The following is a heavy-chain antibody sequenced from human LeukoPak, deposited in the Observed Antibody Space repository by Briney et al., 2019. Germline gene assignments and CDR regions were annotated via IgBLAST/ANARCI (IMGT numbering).Heavy chain of an antibody. CDR2: INSDGSST. Sequence: GGSLRLSCAASGFTFSSYWMHWVRQAPGKGLVWVSRINSDGSSTSYADSVKGRFTTSRDNAKNTLYLQMNSLRAGDTAVYYCARVVGGYDLFNLGYYYYYYMDVWGKGTTVTVSS. CDR3: ARVVGGYDLFNLGYYYYYYMDV. V-gene: IGHV3-74*01. J-gene: IGHJ6*03. D-gene: IGHD5-12*01. CDR1: GFTFSSYW.